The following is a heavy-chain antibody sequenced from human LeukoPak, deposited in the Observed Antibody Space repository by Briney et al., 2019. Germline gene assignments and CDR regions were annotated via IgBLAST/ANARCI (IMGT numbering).Heavy chain of an antibody. CDR1: GFTFSSYS. CDR3: ARGDCSRPFAY. J-gene: IGHJ4*02. CDR2: ISSSSSYI. V-gene: IGHV3-21*01. Sequence: GGSLRLTCAASGFTFSSYSMNWVRQAPGKGLEWVSSISSSSSYIYYADSVKRRFTISRDNAKNSLYLQMNSLRAEDTAVYYCARGDCSRPFAYWGQGTLVTVSS. D-gene: IGHD2-21*02.